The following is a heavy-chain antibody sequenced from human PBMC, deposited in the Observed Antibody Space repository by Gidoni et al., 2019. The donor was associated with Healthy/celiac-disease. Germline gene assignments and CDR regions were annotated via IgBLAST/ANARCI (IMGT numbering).Heavy chain of an antibody. CDR3: ARDRHRVVEVRVFDYMDV. Sequence: QVQLQGSGPGLVKPSGALSLTCAVSGGSISSSNWWSWVRQPPGKGLEWIGEIYHSGSTNYNPSLKSRVTMSVDKSKNQFSLKLSSVTAADTAVYYCARDRHRVVEVRVFDYMDVWGKGTTVTVSS. D-gene: IGHD3-22*01. CDR1: GGSISSSNW. J-gene: IGHJ6*03. V-gene: IGHV4-4*02. CDR2: IYHSGST.